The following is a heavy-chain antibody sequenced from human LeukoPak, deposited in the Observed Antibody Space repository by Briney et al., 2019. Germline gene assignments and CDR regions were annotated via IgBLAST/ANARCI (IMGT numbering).Heavy chain of an antibody. CDR3: ASITGAAGINWFDP. CDR1: GGTFSSYA. J-gene: IGHJ5*02. D-gene: IGHD6-13*01. CDR2: IIPIFGTA. V-gene: IGHV1-69*06. Sequence: ASVKVSCKASGGTFSSYAISWVRQAPGQGLEWMGGIIPIFGTADYAQKFQGRVTITADKSTSTAYMELSSLRSEDTAVYYCASITGAAGINWFDPWGQGTLATVSS.